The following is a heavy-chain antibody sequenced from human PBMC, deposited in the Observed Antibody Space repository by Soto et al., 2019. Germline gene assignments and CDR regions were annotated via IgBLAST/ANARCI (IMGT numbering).Heavy chain of an antibody. J-gene: IGHJ4*02. CDR3: ARDGDTVTRVFDY. CDR2: ISSSSSYI. D-gene: IGHD4-4*01. CDR1: GFTFSSYS. Sequence: GGSLRLSCAASGFTFSSYSMNWVRQAPGKGLEWVSSISSSSSYIYYADSVKGRFTISRDNAKNSLYLQMNSLRAEDTAVYYCARDGDTVTRVFDYWGQGTLVTVSS. V-gene: IGHV3-21*01.